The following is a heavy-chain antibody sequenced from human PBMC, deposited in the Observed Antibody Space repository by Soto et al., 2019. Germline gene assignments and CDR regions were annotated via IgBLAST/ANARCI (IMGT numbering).Heavy chain of an antibody. D-gene: IGHD3-3*01. CDR1: GYTFTSYD. V-gene: IGHV1-8*01. Sequence: GASVKVSCKASGYTFTSYDINWVRQATGQGLEWMGWMNPNSGNTGYAQKFQGRVTMTRNTSISTAYMELSSLRSEDTAVYYCARSDPLRFLEWLSNWFDPWGQGTPVTVSS. CDR3: ARSDPLRFLEWLSNWFDP. J-gene: IGHJ5*02. CDR2: MNPNSGNT.